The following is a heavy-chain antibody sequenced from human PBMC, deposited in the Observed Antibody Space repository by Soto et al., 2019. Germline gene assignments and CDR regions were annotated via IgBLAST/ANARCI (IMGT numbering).Heavy chain of an antibody. CDR1: GYTFTSYD. J-gene: IGHJ5*02. CDR3: ARGIKSGAYSRWFDP. V-gene: IGHV1-8*01. CDR2: MNPNSGNT. Sequence: QVQLVQSGAEVKKPGASVKVSCKASGYTFTSYDINWVRQATGQGLEYLGWMNPNSGNTAYVQKFQGRVTRTGYTSITTAYMELSSLRSEDTAVYFCARGIKSGAYSRWFDPWGQGTLVTVSS. D-gene: IGHD4-17*01.